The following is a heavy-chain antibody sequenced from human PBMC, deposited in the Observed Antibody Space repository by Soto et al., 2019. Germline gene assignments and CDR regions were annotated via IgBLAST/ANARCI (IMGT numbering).Heavy chain of an antibody. V-gene: IGHV3-30*03. Sequence: QVQLVESGGGVVQPGRSLRLSCAASGFPFTTYGMHWVREGPGKGLEWVAVISYDGSNKYYADSVKDRFTISRDNSKNTLYLQMNSLRPEATALYYCVGGQYYFDYRPQGTLLTVS. CDR2: ISYDGSNK. D-gene: IGHD3-10*01. J-gene: IGHJ4*02. CDR1: GFPFTTYG. CDR3: VGGQYYFDY.